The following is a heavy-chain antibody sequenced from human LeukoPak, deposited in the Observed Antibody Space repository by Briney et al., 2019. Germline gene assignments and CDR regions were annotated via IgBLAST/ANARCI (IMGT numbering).Heavy chain of an antibody. CDR3: AKDGAYINYQYYFDP. D-gene: IGHD4-11*01. J-gene: IGHJ4*02. Sequence: PGRSLRLSCAASGFSFSDYGIHWVRQAPGKGLEWVAVISFDGSNKYYADSVKGRFTISRDNSKTTLSLQMNSLRVEDTAVYYCAKDGAYINYQYYFDPWGRGTLVTVSS. CDR2: ISFDGSNK. V-gene: IGHV3-30*18. CDR1: GFSFSDYG.